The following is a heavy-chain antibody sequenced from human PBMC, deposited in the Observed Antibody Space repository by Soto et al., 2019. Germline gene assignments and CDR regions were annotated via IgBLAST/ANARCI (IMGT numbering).Heavy chain of an antibody. D-gene: IGHD6-19*01. J-gene: IGHJ6*02. CDR2: LSAYNGNT. Sequence: ASVKVSCKASGYTFTSYGISWGRQAPGQGLEWMGWLSAYNGNTNYAQKLQGRVTMTTDTSTSTAYMELRSLRSDDTAVYYCARDLSRQVAGTETIMDVWGQGTPVTVSS. CDR3: ARDLSRQVAGTETIMDV. V-gene: IGHV1-18*04. CDR1: GYTFTSYG.